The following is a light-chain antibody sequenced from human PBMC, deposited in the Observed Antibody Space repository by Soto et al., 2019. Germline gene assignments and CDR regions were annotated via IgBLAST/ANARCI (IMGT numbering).Light chain of an antibody. J-gene: IGLJ1*01. V-gene: IGLV2-23*02. CDR1: SSDVGTYNL. CDR2: EVS. CDR3: CSYARGSSYV. Sequence: QSALTQPASVSGSPGQSITISCTGTSSDVGTYNLVSWHQQHPGKAPKLMIYEVSKRPSGVSTRFSGSKSGNTASLTISGLQAEDEADYYCCSYARGSSYVFGTGTMVTVL.